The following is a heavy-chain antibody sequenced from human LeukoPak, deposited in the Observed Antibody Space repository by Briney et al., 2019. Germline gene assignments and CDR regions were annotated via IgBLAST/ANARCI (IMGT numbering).Heavy chain of an antibody. CDR3: ARGTVPDYVWGSYRPLSD. CDR2: INHSGST. D-gene: IGHD3-16*02. J-gene: IGHJ4*02. Sequence: SETLSLTCAVYGGSFSGYYWSWIRQPPGKGLEWIGEINHSGSTNYSPSLKSRVTISVDTSKNQFSLKLSSVTAADTAVYYCARGTVPDYVWGSYRPLSDWGQGTLVTVSS. CDR1: GGSFSGYY. V-gene: IGHV4-34*01.